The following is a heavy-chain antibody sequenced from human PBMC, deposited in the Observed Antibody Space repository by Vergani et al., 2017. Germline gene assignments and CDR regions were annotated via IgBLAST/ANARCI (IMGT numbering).Heavy chain of an antibody. CDR2: ISGSGGST. CDR1: GFTFNHYA. D-gene: IGHD3-9*01. J-gene: IGHJ6*02. Sequence: EVQLLESGGDLVQPGGSLRLSCAASGFTFNHYAMNWVRQAPGKGLEWVSGISGSGGSTYYAGSVKGRFTISRDSSKNTLYLQMNSLSPGDTAVYFCARVMYRDEASTGYRLEGMDIWGQGTTVTISS. V-gene: IGHV3-23*01. CDR3: ARVMYRDEASTGYRLEGMDI.